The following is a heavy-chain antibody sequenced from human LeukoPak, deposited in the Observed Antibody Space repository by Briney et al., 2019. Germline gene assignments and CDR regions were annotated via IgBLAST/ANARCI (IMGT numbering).Heavy chain of an antibody. D-gene: IGHD2-21*01. J-gene: IGHJ4*02. V-gene: IGHV3-48*03. Sequence: GGSLRLSCAASGFAFSSYEMNWVRQAPGKGPEWVACIRSSGTTIYYADSVKGRFTISRDNAKNSLYLQMNSLRAEDTAVYYCVRDGIPPEWGQGTLVTVSS. CDR3: VRDGIPPE. CDR1: GFAFSSYE. CDR2: IRSSGTTI.